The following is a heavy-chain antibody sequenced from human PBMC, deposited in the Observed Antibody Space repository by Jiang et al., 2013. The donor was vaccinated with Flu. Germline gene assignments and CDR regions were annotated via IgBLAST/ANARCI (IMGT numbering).Heavy chain of an antibody. CDR2: ITYDGGKK. CDR3: AREERFGSTYYFDH. D-gene: IGHD6-6*01. V-gene: IGHV3-30-3*01. CDR1: KFRFRTYS. J-gene: IGHJ4*02. Sequence: VQLVESGGGVVQPETSLRLSCEASKFRFRTYSMHWVRQAPGKGLEWVAVITYDGGKKYYTDSVKGRFTISRDNSKNMLNLQMNSLGPDDTAIYFCAREERFGSTYYFDHWGQGSLVTVSS.